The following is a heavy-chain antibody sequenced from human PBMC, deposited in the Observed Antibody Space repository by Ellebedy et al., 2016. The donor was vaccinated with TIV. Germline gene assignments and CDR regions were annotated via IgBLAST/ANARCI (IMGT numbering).Heavy chain of an antibody. D-gene: IGHD2-15*01. Sequence: PGGSLRLSCAASGFTFSSYAMSWVRQAPGKGLDWVSAISGSGGSTYYADSVKGRFTISRDNSKNTLYLQMNSLRAEDTAVYYCAKDPGYCSGGSCYLYYFDYWGQGTLVTVSS. CDR1: GFTFSSYA. J-gene: IGHJ4*02. CDR2: ISGSGGST. CDR3: AKDPGYCSGGSCYLYYFDY. V-gene: IGHV3-23*01.